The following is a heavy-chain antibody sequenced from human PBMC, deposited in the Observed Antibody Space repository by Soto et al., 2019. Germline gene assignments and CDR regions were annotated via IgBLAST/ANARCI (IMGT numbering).Heavy chain of an antibody. J-gene: IGHJ5*02. D-gene: IGHD2-15*01. Sequence: QVQLLQSGAEVKKPGASVKVSCKASGYTFTSYGISWVRQAPGQGLEWMGWISTYNGNTNYAQKLQGRVTMTTDTSTSTAYMELRSLRSDDTAVYYCARGYCSGGSCYYNWFDPWGQGTLVTVSS. CDR1: GYTFTSYG. CDR2: ISTYNGNT. V-gene: IGHV1-18*01. CDR3: ARGYCSGGSCYYNWFDP.